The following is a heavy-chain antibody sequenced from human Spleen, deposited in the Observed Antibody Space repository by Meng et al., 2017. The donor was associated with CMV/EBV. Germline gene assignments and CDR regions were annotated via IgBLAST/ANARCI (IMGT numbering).Heavy chain of an antibody. CDR3: ARDRDLY. Sequence: GESLKISCAASGFTFSSYSMNWVRQAPGKGLEWVSSISSSSSYIYYADSVKGRFTISRDNAKNSLYLQMNSLRAEDTAVYYCARDRDLYWGQGTLVTVSS. CDR1: GFTFSSYS. V-gene: IGHV3-21*01. J-gene: IGHJ4*02. CDR2: ISSSSSYI.